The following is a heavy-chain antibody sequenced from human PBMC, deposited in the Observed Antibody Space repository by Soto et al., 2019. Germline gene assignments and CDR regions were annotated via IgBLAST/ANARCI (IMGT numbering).Heavy chain of an antibody. Sequence: GGSLRLSCAASGFTFITYNMNWVRQAPGKGLEWVSFISYTSSYTYYADSVKGRFTISRDNAKNSLYLQMNSLRAEDTAVYYCARDIVVVVGSTYHYYYGLDVWGQGTTVTVSS. V-gene: IGHV3-21*01. CDR1: GFTFITYN. J-gene: IGHJ6*02. D-gene: IGHD2-15*01. CDR2: ISYTSSYT. CDR3: ARDIVVVVGSTYHYYYGLDV.